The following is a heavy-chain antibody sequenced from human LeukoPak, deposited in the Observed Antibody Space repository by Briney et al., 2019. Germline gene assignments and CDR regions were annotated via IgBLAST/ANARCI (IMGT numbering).Heavy chain of an antibody. CDR1: GGSFSGYY. CDR3: ARGQSSGYSYGYGIAVAGTLGNWFDP. V-gene: IGHV4-34*01. J-gene: IGHJ5*02. Sequence: SETLSLTCAVYGGSFSGYYWSWIRQPPGKGLEWIGEINHGGSTDYNPSLKSRVTISVDTSKNQFSLKLSSVTAADTAVYYCARGQSSGYSYGYGIAVAGTLGNWFDPWGQGTLVTVSS. D-gene: IGHD5-18*01. CDR2: INHGGST.